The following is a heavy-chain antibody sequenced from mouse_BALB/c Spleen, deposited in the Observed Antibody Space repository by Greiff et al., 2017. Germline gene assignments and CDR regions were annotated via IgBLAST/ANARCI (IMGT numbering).Heavy chain of an antibody. CDR2: IWGDGST. D-gene: IGHD3-1*01. Sequence: VKLMESGPGLVAPSQSLSITCTVSGFSLTGYGVNWVRQPPGKGLEWLGMIWGDGSTDYNSALKSRLSISKDNSKSQVFLKMNSLQTDDTARYYCARNWGYKAPWFAYWGQGTLVTVSA. V-gene: IGHV2-6-7*01. CDR1: GFSLTGYG. J-gene: IGHJ3*01. CDR3: ARNWGYKAPWFAY.